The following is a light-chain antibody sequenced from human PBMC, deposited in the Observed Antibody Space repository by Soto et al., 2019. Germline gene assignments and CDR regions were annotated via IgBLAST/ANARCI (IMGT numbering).Light chain of an antibody. CDR2: AAS. CDR1: QGISNY. J-gene: IGKJ3*01. Sequence: DIQLTQSPSFLSASIVDRVTITCRASQGISNYLAWYQQKPGKAPKLLIFAASTLQSGVPSRFSGSGSGTEFTLTISSLQPEDFATYWCQQVNSSPFTFGPGTKVDIK. V-gene: IGKV1-9*01. CDR3: QQVNSSPFT.